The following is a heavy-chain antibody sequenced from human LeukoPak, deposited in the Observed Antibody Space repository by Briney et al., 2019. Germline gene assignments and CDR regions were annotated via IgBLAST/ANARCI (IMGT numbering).Heavy chain of an antibody. V-gene: IGHV3-30*04. CDR2: ISYDGSNK. Sequence: GGSLRLSCAASGFTFSSYAMHWVRQAPGKGLEWVAVISYDGSNKYYADSVKGRFTISRDNSKNTLYLQMNSLRAEDTALYYCAKEGGSSWYYFDYWGQGTLVTVSS. CDR1: GFTFSSYA. D-gene: IGHD6-13*01. CDR3: AKEGGSSWYYFDY. J-gene: IGHJ4*02.